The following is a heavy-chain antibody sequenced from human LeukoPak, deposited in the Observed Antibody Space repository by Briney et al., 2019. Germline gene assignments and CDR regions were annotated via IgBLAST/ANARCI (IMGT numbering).Heavy chain of an antibody. CDR1: GFTFSSYA. V-gene: IGHV3-23*01. CDR2: ISASGGST. J-gene: IGHJ4*02. Sequence: GGSLRLSCAASGFTFSSYAVSWVRQAPGKGLEWVSGISASGGSTYYADSVKGRFTISRDNSKNTLYLQMNSLRAEDTAVYYCAKDLGITIFGVVTHGFDYWGQGTLVTVSP. CDR3: AKDLGITIFGVVTHGFDY. D-gene: IGHD3-3*01.